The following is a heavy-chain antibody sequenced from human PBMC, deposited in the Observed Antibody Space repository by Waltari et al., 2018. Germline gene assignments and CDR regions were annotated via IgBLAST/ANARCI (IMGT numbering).Heavy chain of an antibody. J-gene: IGHJ6*02. CDR1: GFTVSSNY. V-gene: IGHV3-53*01. CDR3: ARAAGPDFWSGYYDWGYYGMDV. Sequence: EVQLVESGGGLIQPGGSLRLSYAASGFTVSSNYMSWVRQAPGKGLEWVSVIYSGGSTYYADSVKGRFTISRDNSKNTLYLQRNSRRAEDTAVYYCARAAGPDFWSGYYDWGYYGMDVWGQGTTVTVSS. D-gene: IGHD3-3*01. CDR2: IYSGGST.